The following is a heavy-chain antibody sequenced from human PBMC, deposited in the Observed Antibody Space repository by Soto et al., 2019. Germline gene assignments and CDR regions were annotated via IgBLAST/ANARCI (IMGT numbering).Heavy chain of an antibody. CDR1: RGSIRSSE. CDR3: ERHCARDTYSDVLGNSTSFDP. Sequence: FTCTVSRGSIRSSECSCIRQPSGKGLEGIGRIYTSGSTNYNPSLKSRVTRSVDTSKNQFSRKLRSVTAADTAVYYCERHCARDTYSDVLGNSTSFDPWGQGTLVIV. V-gene: IGHV4-4*07. D-gene: IGHD3-22*01. J-gene: IGHJ5*02. CDR2: IYTSGST.